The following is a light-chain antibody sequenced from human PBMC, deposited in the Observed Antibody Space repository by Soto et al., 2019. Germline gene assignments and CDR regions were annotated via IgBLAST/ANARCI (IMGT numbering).Light chain of an antibody. CDR2: AAS. CDR1: QSISIY. J-gene: IGKJ1*01. Sequence: DIQMTQSPSSLSASVGDRVTITCRASQSISIYLNWYQQKPGKAPKVLIYAASSLQSGAPPRFSGSGSGTDFTLTISSLQPEDFAVYYCQQYGSSGTFGQGTKVDIK. V-gene: IGKV1-39*01. CDR3: QQYGSSGT.